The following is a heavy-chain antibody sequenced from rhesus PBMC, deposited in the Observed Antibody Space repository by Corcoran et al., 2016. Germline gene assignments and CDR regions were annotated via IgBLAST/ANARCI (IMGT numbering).Heavy chain of an antibody. D-gene: IGHD3-16*01. J-gene: IGHJ4*01. Sequence: QVQLQESGPGLVKPSETLSLTCAVSGGPISSSNWWSWIRQPPGKGLEWIGYISGSSGSTYYNPSLKSRFTISTDTSKNQFSLKLSSVTAADTAVYYCARGSYYSGSSDYWGQGVLVTVSS. CDR1: GGPISSSNW. V-gene: IGHV4-65*01. CDR3: ARGSYYSGSSDY. CDR2: ISGSSGST.